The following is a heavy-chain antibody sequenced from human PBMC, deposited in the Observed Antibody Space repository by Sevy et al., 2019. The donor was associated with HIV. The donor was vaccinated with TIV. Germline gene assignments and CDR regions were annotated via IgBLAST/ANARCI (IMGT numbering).Heavy chain of an antibody. V-gene: IGHV3-30-3*01. CDR3: ARADYGDYSGEFDY. CDR1: GITFSSHA. CDR2: ISYDGSNK. Sequence: GGSLRLSCAASGITFSSHAMHWVRQAPGKGLEWVTIISYDGSNKYYADSVKGRFTISGDNSKNTLYLQMNGLRAEDTAVYYCARADYGDYSGEFDYWGQGTLVTVSS. J-gene: IGHJ4*02. D-gene: IGHD4-17*01.